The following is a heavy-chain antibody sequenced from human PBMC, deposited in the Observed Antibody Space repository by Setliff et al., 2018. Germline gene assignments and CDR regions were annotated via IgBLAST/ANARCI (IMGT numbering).Heavy chain of an antibody. D-gene: IGHD3-10*01. CDR2: IKQDGSEK. Sequence: LRLSCAASGFTFSSYGMHWVRQAPGKGLEWVANIKQDGSEKYYVDSVKGRFSISRDNTKNSLYLQMNSLRAEDTAVYYCARDPFGNPVFDPWGQGTLVTVSS. CDR1: GFTFSSYG. V-gene: IGHV3-7*01. CDR3: ARDPFGNPVFDP. J-gene: IGHJ5*02.